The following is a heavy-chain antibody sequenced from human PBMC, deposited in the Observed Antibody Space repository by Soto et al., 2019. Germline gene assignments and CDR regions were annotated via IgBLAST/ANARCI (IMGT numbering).Heavy chain of an antibody. CDR2: INPSGGST. D-gene: IGHD4-17*01. V-gene: IGHV1-46*03. J-gene: IGHJ4*02. Sequence: GASVKVSCKASGYTFTSYYMHWVRQAPGQGLEWMGIINPSGGSTSYAQKFQGRVTMTRDTSTSTVYMELSSLRSEDTAVYYCAKSLFYGDDDTEFDYSGQGTLVTVSS. CDR3: AKSLFYGDDDTEFDY. CDR1: GYTFTSYY.